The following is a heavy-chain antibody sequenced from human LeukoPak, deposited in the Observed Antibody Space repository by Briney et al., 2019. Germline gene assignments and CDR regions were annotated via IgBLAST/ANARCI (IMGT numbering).Heavy chain of an antibody. CDR1: GGTFSSYA. CDR2: IIPILGIA. D-gene: IGHD3-22*01. J-gene: IGHJ4*02. V-gene: IGHV1-69*04. CDR3: ARETYDSSGYFYAILDY. Sequence: ASVKVSCKASGGTFSSYAISWVRQAPGQGLEWMGRIIPILGIANYAQKFQGRVTITADKSTSTAYMELSSLRSEDTAVYYCARETYDSSGYFYAILDYWGQGTLVTVSS.